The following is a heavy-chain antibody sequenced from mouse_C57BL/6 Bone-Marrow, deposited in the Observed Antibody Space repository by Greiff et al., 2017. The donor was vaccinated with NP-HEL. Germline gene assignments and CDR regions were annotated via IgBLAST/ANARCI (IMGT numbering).Heavy chain of an antibody. Sequence: EVQLKESGAELVRPGASVKLSCTASGFNIKDDYMHWVKQRPEQGLEWIGWIDPENGDTEYASKFQGKATITADTSSNTAYLQLSSLTSEDTAVYYCTTYDYGSRRNYFDYWGQGTTLTVSS. CDR1: GFNIKDDY. CDR2: IDPENGDT. V-gene: IGHV14-4*01. J-gene: IGHJ2*01. CDR3: TTYDYGSRRNYFDY. D-gene: IGHD1-1*01.